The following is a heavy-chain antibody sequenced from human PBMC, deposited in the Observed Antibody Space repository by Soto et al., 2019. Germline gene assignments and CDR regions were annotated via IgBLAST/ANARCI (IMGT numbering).Heavy chain of an antibody. CDR3: AKLFEVPPDAFFGVNKERHKEGFDY. J-gene: IGHJ4*02. V-gene: IGHV3-23*01. D-gene: IGHD3-3*01. CDR2: ISGSGGST. Sequence: GGSLRLSCAASGFTFSSYAMSWVRQAPGKGLEWVSAISGSGGSTYYADSVKGRFTISRDNSKNTLYLQMNSLRAEDTAVYYCAKLFEVPPDAFFGVNKERHKEGFDYWGQGTLVTVSS. CDR1: GFTFSSYA.